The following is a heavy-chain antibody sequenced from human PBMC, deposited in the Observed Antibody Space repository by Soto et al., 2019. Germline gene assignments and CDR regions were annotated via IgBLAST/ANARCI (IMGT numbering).Heavy chain of an antibody. CDR1: GGSISSGGYY. CDR2: IYYSGST. Sequence: SETLSLTCTVSGGSISSGGYYWSWIRQHPGKGLEWIGYIYYSGSTYYNPSLKSRVTISVDTSKNQFSLKLSSVTAADTAVYYCARCGVAAPRAFVYCGQGTLVTVSS. D-gene: IGHD2-15*01. J-gene: IGHJ4*02. CDR3: ARCGVAAPRAFVY. V-gene: IGHV4-31*03.